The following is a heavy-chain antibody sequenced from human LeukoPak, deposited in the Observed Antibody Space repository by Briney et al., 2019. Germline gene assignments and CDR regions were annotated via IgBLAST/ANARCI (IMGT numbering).Heavy chain of an antibody. D-gene: IGHD3-3*01. V-gene: IGHV1-8*01. CDR1: GYTFTSYD. J-gene: IGHJ4*02. CDR3: ARGSSHTIFGVVILYYFDY. CDR2: MNPNSGNT. Sequence: GASVKVSCKASGYTFTSYDINWVRQATGQGLEWMGWMNPNSGNTGYAQKFQGRVTMTRNTSISTAYMELSSLRSEDTAVYYCARGSSHTIFGVVILYYFDYWGQGTLVTVCS.